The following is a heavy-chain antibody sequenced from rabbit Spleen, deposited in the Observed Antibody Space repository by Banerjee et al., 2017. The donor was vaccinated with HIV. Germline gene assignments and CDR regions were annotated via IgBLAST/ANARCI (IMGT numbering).Heavy chain of an antibody. CDR1: GVSFSDRDV. CDR2: IYGGSSGST. CDR3: ARDDHGGGLFYFDL. J-gene: IGHJ4*01. D-gene: IGHD2-1*01. V-gene: IGHV1S45*01. Sequence: EQLEESGGGLVKPEGSLTLTCKASGVSFSDRDVMCWVRQAPGKGLEWIACIYGGSSGSTRYATWAKGRFTISKASTTVTLQMTSLTAADMATYFCARDDHGGGLFYFDLWGPGTLVTVS.